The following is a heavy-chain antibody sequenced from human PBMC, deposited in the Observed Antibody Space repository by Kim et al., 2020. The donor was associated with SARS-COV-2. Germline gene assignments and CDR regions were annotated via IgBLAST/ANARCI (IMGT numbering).Heavy chain of an antibody. CDR2: TYYRSKWYN. CDR1: GDSVSSNSAA. D-gene: IGHD2-15*01. V-gene: IGHV6-1*01. CDR3: ARVYCSGGSCYLRNTYYLDY. J-gene: IGHJ4*02. Sequence: SQTLSLTCAISGDSVSSNSAAWNWIRQSPSRGLEWLGRTYYRSKWYNDYAVSVKSRITINPDTSKNQFSLQLNSVTPEDTAVYYCARVYCSGGSCYLRNTYYLDYWGQGTLVTVSS.